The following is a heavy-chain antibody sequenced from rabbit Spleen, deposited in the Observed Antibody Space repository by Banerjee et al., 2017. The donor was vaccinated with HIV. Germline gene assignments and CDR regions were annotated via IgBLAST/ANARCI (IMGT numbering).Heavy chain of an antibody. CDR1: GFSFSSNYD. J-gene: IGHJ4*01. D-gene: IGHD8-1*01. CDR3: ARDAGSYDYIDVYFNL. V-gene: IGHV1S40*01. CDR2: IYTGNGKT. Sequence: QSLEESGGDLVKPGASLTLTCTASGFSFSSNYDMCWVRQAPGKGLEWIGCIYTGNGKTYYASWAKGRFTISRSSSTTVTLQMTSLTAADTATYFCARDAGSYDYIDVYFNLWGLGTLVTVS.